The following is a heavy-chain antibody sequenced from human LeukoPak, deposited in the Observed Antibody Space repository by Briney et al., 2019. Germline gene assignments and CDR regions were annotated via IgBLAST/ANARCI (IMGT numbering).Heavy chain of an antibody. CDR1: GFTFSDYA. J-gene: IGHJ6*04. V-gene: IGHV3-23*01. Sequence: GGSLRLSCAASGFTFSDYAMSWLRQAPGRGLEWVSAISDSGVDTYYADSVKGRFTMSRDNSKSTLYLQMNRLRAEDTAVYYCANGNSNSPKDYWGKGTTVTVSS. D-gene: IGHD2-2*01. CDR3: ANGNSNSPKDY. CDR2: ISDSGVDT.